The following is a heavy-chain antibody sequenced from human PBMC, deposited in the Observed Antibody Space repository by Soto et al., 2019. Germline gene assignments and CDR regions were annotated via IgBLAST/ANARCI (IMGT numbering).Heavy chain of an antibody. CDR2: ISDSGGTT. D-gene: IGHD3-9*01. J-gene: IGHJ5*02. V-gene: IGHV3-23*01. CDR3: AKGSSYDVLNGNYNRWLDP. Sequence: EVQLLESGGGLVQPGGSLRVSCADSGFTFRNYAMNWVSQAPGKGLEWVSVISDSGGTTFYADSVKGRFTISRDNSKKALYLQMNSLRAEDTAVYYCAKGSSYDVLNGNYNRWLDPWGQGTLVTVSS. CDR1: GFTFRNYA.